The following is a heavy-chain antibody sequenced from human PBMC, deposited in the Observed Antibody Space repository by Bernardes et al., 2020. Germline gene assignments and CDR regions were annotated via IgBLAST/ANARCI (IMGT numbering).Heavy chain of an antibody. CDR1: GFTFSSYS. CDR2: ISSSSSYI. V-gene: IGHV3-21*01. J-gene: IGHJ6*04. Sequence: GGSLRLSCAASGFTFSSYSMNWVRQAPGKGLEWVSSISSSSSYIYYADSVKGRFTISRDNAKNSLYLQMNSLRAEDTAVYYCARGIRGLGRPYYYYGMDVWGKGTTVTVSS. D-gene: IGHD1-26*01. CDR3: ARGIRGLGRPYYYYGMDV.